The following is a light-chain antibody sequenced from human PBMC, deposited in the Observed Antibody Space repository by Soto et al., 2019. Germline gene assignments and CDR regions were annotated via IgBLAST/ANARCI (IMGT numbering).Light chain of an antibody. CDR3: QQYGSSPPT. Sequence: IVLTQSPATRSLSPGERVTLSCRASQSVSHSLAWYQQKPGQPPRLLIYGASSRATGIPDRFSGSGSGTDFTLTISGLEHEDFAVYYCQQYGSSPPTFCQGTKVDIK. V-gene: IGKV3-20*01. J-gene: IGKJ1*01. CDR1: QSVSHS. CDR2: GAS.